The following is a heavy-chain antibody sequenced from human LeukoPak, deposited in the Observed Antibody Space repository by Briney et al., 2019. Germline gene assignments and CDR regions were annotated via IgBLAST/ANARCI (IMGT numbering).Heavy chain of an antibody. CDR3: ARAGFYYDSTRGLDY. CDR1: GYSISSGYY. Sequence: PSETLSLTCTVSGYSISSGYYWGWTRQPPGKGLEWIGSIYHSGSTYYNPSLKSRVTISVDTSKNQFSLKLSSVTAADTAVYYCARAGFYYDSTRGLDYWGQGTLVTVSS. CDR2: IYHSGST. D-gene: IGHD3-22*01. J-gene: IGHJ4*02. V-gene: IGHV4-38-2*02.